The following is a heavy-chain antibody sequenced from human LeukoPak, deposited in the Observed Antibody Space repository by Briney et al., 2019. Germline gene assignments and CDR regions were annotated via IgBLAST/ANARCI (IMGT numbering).Heavy chain of an antibody. CDR3: AKDVFPGGYDGY. D-gene: IGHD2-8*02. J-gene: IGHJ4*02. CDR1: GFTFSSYA. Sequence: GGSLRLSCAASGFTFSSYAMHWVRQAPGKGLEWVAVISYDGSNKYYADSVKGRFTISRDNSNNTLYLQMNSLRAEDTAVYFCAKDVFPGGYDGYWGQGALVTVSS. V-gene: IGHV3-30-3*01. CDR2: ISYDGSNK.